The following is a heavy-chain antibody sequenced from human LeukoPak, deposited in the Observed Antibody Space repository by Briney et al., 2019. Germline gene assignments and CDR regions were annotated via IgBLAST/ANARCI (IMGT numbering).Heavy chain of an antibody. J-gene: IGHJ3*02. D-gene: IGHD3-9*01. Sequence: ASVKVSCKASGYTFTSYDINWVRQATGQGLEWMGWMNPNSGNTGYAQKFQGRVTITRNTSISTAYMELSRLRSDDTAVYYCAGGGYYDILTGYHTDAFDIWGQGTMVTVSS. V-gene: IGHV1-8*03. CDR3: AGGGYYDILTGYHTDAFDI. CDR2: MNPNSGNT. CDR1: GYTFTSYD.